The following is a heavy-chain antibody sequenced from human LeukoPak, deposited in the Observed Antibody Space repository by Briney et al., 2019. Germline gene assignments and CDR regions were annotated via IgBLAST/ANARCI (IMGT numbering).Heavy chain of an antibody. V-gene: IGHV1-8*01. CDR2: MNPNSGNT. Sequence: ASVKVSCKASGYTFTSYDINWVRQATGQGLEWMGWMNPNSGNTGYAQKFQGRVTMTRNTSISTAYMELSSLRSEDTAVYYCARGLSSYSIPMIVVAGMNYWGPGTLVTVSS. J-gene: IGHJ4*02. CDR1: GYTFTSYD. D-gene: IGHD3-22*01. CDR3: ARGLSSYSIPMIVVAGMNY.